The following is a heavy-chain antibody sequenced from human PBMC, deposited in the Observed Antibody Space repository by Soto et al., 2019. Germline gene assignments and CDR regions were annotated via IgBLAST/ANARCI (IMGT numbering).Heavy chain of an antibody. CDR3: ARAYYCTNGVCYHAFDR. CDR2: TYYRSKCYN. V-gene: IGHV6-1*01. CDR1: GDSVSSNRGA. D-gene: IGHD2-8*01. J-gene: IGHJ3*01. Sequence: SQTLSLTCAISGDSVSSNRGAWNWIRQSPSRGLEWLGRTYYRSKCYNDYAESLKSRITINPDTSKTQFSLQLTSVTPEDTAVYYCARAYYCTNGVCYHAFDRWGQGTMVTVSS.